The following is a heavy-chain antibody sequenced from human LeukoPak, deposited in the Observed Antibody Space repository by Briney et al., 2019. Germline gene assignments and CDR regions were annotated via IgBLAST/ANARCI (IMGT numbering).Heavy chain of an antibody. J-gene: IGHJ3*02. CDR1: GFTFSSYD. V-gene: IGHV3-23*01. CDR2: ISGGGGRI. CDR3: AKGLQTGSAFDI. Sequence: PGGSLRLSCAASGFTFSSYDMSWVRQAPGKGLEWVSGISGGGGRIHYADSVKGRFTISRDNSKNTLYLQINSLRAEDTAVYYCAKGLQTGSAFDIWGQGTVVTVSS.